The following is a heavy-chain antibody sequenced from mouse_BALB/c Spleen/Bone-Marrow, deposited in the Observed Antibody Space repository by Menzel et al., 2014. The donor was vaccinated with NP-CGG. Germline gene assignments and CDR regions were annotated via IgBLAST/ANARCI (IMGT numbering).Heavy chain of an antibody. CDR2: INSNGGST. CDR3: ARVWYFDY. V-gene: IGHV5-6-3*01. CDR1: GFTFXSYG. J-gene: IGHJ2*03. Sequence: VQLQQSGGGSVQPGGSLKLSCAASGFTFXSYGMSWVRQTPDKRLELVATINSNGGSTYYPDSVKGRFTISRDNAKNTLYLQMSSLKSEDTAMYYCARVWYFDYWGQGTSLTVSS.